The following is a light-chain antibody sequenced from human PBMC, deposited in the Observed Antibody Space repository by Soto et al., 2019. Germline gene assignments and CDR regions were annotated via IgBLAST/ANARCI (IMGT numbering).Light chain of an antibody. V-gene: IGKV1-39*01. Sequence: DIQMTQSPASLSASVGDRVTITCRESQTISSYLNWYQQKAGAAPKLLIFSASTLQSGVPSRFSGSGFGTDYTLTISSLQPADFAVYYCQQTFRTPHTFGQGTKLDIK. CDR3: QQTFRTPHT. J-gene: IGKJ2*01. CDR2: SAS. CDR1: QTISSY.